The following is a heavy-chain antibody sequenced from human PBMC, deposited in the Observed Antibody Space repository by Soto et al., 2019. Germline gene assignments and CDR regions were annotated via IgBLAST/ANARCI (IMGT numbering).Heavy chain of an antibody. J-gene: IGHJ6*03. CDR3: AKGVGVPAAIGYYYMTS. CDR2: ISGSGGST. V-gene: IGHV3-23*01. CDR1: GFTFSSYA. D-gene: IGHD2-2*02. Sequence: GGSLRLSCAASGFTFSSYAMSWVRQAQGKGLEWVSAISGSGGSTYYADSVKGRFTISRDNSKNTLYLQMNSLRAEDTAVYYCAKGVGVPAAIGYYYMTSGAKGPRSPSP.